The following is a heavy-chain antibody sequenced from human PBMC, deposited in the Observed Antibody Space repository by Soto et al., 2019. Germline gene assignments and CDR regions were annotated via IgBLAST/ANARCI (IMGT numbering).Heavy chain of an antibody. Sequence: PGGSLRLSCAASGFTFSSYAMSWVRQAPGKGLEWVSAISGSGGSTYYADSVKGRFTISRDNSKNTLYLQMNSLRAEDTAVYYCARGVYYYDSSGYSDYWGQGTLVTVSS. V-gene: IGHV3-23*01. CDR1: GFTFSSYA. J-gene: IGHJ4*02. D-gene: IGHD3-22*01. CDR3: ARGVYYYDSSGYSDY. CDR2: ISGSGGST.